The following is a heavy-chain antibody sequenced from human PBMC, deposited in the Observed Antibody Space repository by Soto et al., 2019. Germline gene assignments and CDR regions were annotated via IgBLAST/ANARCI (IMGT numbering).Heavy chain of an antibody. D-gene: IGHD3-10*01. V-gene: IGHV3-23*01. J-gene: IGHJ6*02. CDR2: ISGSGGST. CDR3: AKDPGGYYYYYGMDV. Sequence: GGSLRLSCAASGFTFSSYAMSWVCKAPGKGLEWVSAISGSGGSTYYADSVKGRFTISRDNSKNTLYLQMNSLRAEDTAVYYCAKDPGGYYYYYGMDVWGQGTTVTV. CDR1: GFTFSSYA.